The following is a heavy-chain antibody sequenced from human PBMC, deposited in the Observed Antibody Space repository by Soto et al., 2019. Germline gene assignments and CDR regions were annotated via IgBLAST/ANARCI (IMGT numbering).Heavy chain of an antibody. CDR2: IRSKAYGGTT. V-gene: IGHV3-49*04. CDR1: GFTFVDYP. D-gene: IGHD4-17*01. CDR3: TRVKADDYGDYMGSYYYYGMDV. Sequence: GGSLRLSCTASGFTFVDYPMSWVSQAPGKGLAWVGLIRSKAYGGTTEYAASVKARFTISRDDSKSIAYLQMNSLKTEDTAVYYCTRVKADDYGDYMGSYYYYGMDVWGQGTTVTVSS. J-gene: IGHJ6*02.